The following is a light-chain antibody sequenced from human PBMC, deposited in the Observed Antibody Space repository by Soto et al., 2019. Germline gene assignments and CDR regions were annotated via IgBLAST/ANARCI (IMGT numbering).Light chain of an antibody. Sequence: QSALTQPASVSGSPGQSITISCTGTSSDVGGYNYVSRYQQHPGKAPKLMIYDVSYRPSGVSDRFSGSKSGNTASLTISGLQSEDEDDYYCDSYTSGSSYVFGTGTKVTVL. CDR2: DVS. V-gene: IGLV2-14*01. CDR1: SSDVGGYNY. J-gene: IGLJ1*01. CDR3: DSYTSGSSYV.